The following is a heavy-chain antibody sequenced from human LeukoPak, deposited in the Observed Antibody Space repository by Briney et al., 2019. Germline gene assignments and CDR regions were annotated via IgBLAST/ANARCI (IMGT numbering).Heavy chain of an antibody. Sequence: PGGSLRLSCAAPGFPFSNYDMHSVRQAPGKGLEWVTFIRFDGSNKYYADSVKGRFTISRDNSKYTLYLQLNSLRPEYTAVYYCARGRSGYGPDYWGQGTLVTVSS. CDR1: GFPFSNYD. D-gene: IGHD5-12*01. V-gene: IGHV3-30*02. CDR3: ARGRSGYGPDY. CDR2: IRFDGSNK. J-gene: IGHJ4*02.